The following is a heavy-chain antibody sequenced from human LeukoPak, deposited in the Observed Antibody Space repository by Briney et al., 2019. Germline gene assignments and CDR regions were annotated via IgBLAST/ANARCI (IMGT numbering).Heavy chain of an antibody. J-gene: IGHJ4*02. CDR2: ILPILGSA. D-gene: IGHD2-21*01. V-gene: IGHV1-69*16. Sequence: SEKLSCKSSVGSCTSSTLSWVRHAPGQGPEWMGGILPILGSATYAQKFQGRVTITTDESTNTAYMELRSLRSDDTAVFYCATGVRAIPIYYWGQGTLVTVSS. CDR1: VGSCTSST. CDR3: ATGVRAIPIYY.